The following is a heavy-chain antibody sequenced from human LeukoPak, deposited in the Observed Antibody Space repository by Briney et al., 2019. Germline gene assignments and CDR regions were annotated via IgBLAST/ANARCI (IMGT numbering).Heavy chain of an antibody. CDR3: ARDSTGPAF. D-gene: IGHD2-2*01. CDR2: IYSDGGT. V-gene: IGHV3-53*01. J-gene: IGHJ4*02. CDR1: GFTVNGNY. Sequence: GGSLRLSCAASGFTVNGNYMSWVRQAPGKGLEWVSVIYSDGGTYYSDYVKGRFTISRDYSKNTLYLQMSSLRVEDTAVYYCARDSTGPAFWGQGTLVTVSS.